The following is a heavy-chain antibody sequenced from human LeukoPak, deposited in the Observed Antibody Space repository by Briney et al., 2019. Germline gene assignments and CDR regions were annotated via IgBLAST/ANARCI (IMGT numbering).Heavy chain of an antibody. CDR1: GFAFDDYT. D-gene: IGHD6-19*01. J-gene: IGHJ6*03. CDR3: VRDFRAGIFMDV. Sequence: GGSLRLSCAASGFAFDDYTMNWVRQRPGKGPEWVSLINWDGDVTFYGDSVRGRFTISRDNSKNSLYLQMNSLRTEDTALYYCVRDFRAGIFMDVWGKGTVVIVSS. CDR2: INWDGDVT. V-gene: IGHV3-43*01.